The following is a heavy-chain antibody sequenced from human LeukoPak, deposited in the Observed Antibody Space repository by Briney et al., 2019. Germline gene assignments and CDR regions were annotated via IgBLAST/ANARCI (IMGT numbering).Heavy chain of an antibody. CDR3: ARTRSIAAAGTEWFDP. D-gene: IGHD6-13*01. CDR1: GGSISSSSYY. Sequence: SETLSLTCTVSGGSISSSSYYWGWIRQPPGKGLEWIGSIYYSGSTYYNPSLKSRVTISVDTSKNQFSLKLSPVTAADTAVYYCARTRSIAAAGTEWFDPWGQGTLVTVSS. CDR2: IYYSGST. V-gene: IGHV4-39*07. J-gene: IGHJ5*02.